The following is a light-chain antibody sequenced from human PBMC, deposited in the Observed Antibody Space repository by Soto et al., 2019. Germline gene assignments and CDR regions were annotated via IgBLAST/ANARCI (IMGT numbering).Light chain of an antibody. Sequence: DIQMTQSPSTLSASVRDRVTITSLASQSSSRWLAWYQQTRRKAPKLLIYKTSILENGVPSRFSGSGSGTEFTLSISSLQPDDFATYYCHQNSNYCTFGGGTKVDIK. CDR2: KTS. CDR1: QSSSRW. J-gene: IGKJ4*02. CDR3: HQNSNYCT. V-gene: IGKV1-5*03.